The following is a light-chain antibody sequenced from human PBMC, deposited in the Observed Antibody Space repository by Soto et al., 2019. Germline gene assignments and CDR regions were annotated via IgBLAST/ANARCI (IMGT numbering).Light chain of an antibody. Sequence: QSVLTQPASVSGSPGQSITISCTGATNDIGRYNYVSWFQQHPGKAPKLMIYEVSNRPSGVSHRFSGSKSGNTASLSISGLLAEDEADYYCTSYTSSSRWVFGGGTKLTVL. V-gene: IGLV2-14*01. CDR3: TSYTSSSRWV. CDR1: TNDIGRYNY. CDR2: EVS. J-gene: IGLJ3*02.